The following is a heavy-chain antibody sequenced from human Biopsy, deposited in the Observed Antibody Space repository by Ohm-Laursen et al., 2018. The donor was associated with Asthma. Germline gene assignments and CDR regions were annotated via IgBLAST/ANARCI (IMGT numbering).Heavy chain of an antibody. CDR3: ARGDTGGWSQYYFDY. J-gene: IGHJ4*02. V-gene: IGHV3-53*01. CDR2: IYSGGTS. CDR1: GFTVSRDH. Sequence: SLRLSCAALGFTVSRDHMFWVRQAPGKGLEWVSVIYSGGTSHTADSVRGRFTISRDYSKNTLYLQMHSLRAEDTAVYYCARGDTGGWSQYYFDYWGQGTLVTVSS. D-gene: IGHD2-8*02.